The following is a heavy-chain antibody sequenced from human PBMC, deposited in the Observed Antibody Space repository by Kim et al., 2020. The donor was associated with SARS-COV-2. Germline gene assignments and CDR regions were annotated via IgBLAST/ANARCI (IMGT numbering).Heavy chain of an antibody. V-gene: IGHV4-30-2*01. CDR2: IYHSGST. CDR1: GGSISSGGYS. CDR3: ARGSGRQQLVLGR. J-gene: IGHJ4*02. D-gene: IGHD6-13*01. Sequence: SETLSLTCAVSGGSISSGGYSWSWIRQPPGKGLEWIGYIYHSGSTYYNPSLKSRVTISVDRSKNQFSLKLSSVTAADTAVYYCARGSGRQQLVLGRWGQGTLVTVSS.